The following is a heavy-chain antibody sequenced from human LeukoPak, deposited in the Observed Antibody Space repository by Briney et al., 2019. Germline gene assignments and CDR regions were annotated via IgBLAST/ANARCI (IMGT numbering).Heavy chain of an antibody. V-gene: IGHV4-61*03. D-gene: IGHD3-22*01. CDR1: GGSISSSTYY. J-gene: IGHJ4*02. Sequence: SETLSLTCTVSGGSISSSTYYWSWIRQPPGKGLEWIGYIYYSGSTNYNPSLKSRVTISVDTSNNRFSLKLSSVTAADTAVYYCARGRDSYDSSSFFDYWGQGTLVTVSS. CDR3: ARGRDSYDSSSFFDY. CDR2: IYYSGST.